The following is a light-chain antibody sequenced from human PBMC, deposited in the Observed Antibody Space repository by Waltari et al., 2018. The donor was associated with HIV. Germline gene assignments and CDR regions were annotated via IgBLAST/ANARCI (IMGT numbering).Light chain of an antibody. V-gene: IGLV2-23*02. CDR2: EVS. Sequence: QSALTQPASVSGAFGQSTTISCTGPSSAVGRYNLVSWYQYPPGKAPKLIIYEVSKRPSGVSNRFSGSKSGNTASLTVSGLQAEDEAHYYCCSYARSGIPFGGGTKLTVL. CDR1: SSAVGRYNL. CDR3: CSYARSGIP. J-gene: IGLJ2*01.